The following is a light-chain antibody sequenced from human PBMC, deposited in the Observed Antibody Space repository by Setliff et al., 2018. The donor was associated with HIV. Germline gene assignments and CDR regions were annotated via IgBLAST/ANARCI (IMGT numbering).Light chain of an antibody. J-gene: IGLJ2*01. Sequence: QSVLTQPASVSGSPGQSITISCTGTSSDVGYYKYVSWYQHHPGKAPKLMIYEVSNRPSGVSNRFSGSKSGNTASLTISGLQAEDEADDYCSSYTSSTTVVFGGGTKGTV. V-gene: IGLV2-14*01. CDR1: SSDVGYYKY. CDR3: SSYTSSTTVV. CDR2: EVS.